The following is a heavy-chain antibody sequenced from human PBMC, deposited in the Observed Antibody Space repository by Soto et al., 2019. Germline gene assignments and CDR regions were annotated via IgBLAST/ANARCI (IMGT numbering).Heavy chain of an antibody. J-gene: IGHJ4*02. D-gene: IGHD5-18*01. Sequence: PSETLSLTCTVSGGSISSYYWSWIRQPPGKGLEWIGYIYYSGSTNYNPSLKSRVTISVDTSKNQFSLKLSSVTAADTAVYSCAGRYGYSFDYWGQGTLVPVSS. CDR1: GGSISSYY. V-gene: IGHV4-59*08. CDR2: IYYSGST. CDR3: AGRYGYSFDY.